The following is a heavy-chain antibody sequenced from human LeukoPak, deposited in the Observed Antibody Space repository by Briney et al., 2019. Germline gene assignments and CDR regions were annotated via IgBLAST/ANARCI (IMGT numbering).Heavy chain of an antibody. CDR1: GYTFTSYD. V-gene: IGHV1-8*01. CDR3: ARGDPETYYFDY. Sequence: ASVKVSCKASGYTFTSYDINWVRQATGQGLEWMGWMNSNSGNTGYAQKFQGRVTMTRNTSISTAYMELSSLRSEDTAVYYCARGDPETYYFDYWGQGTLVTVSS. D-gene: IGHD1-14*01. CDR2: MNSNSGNT. J-gene: IGHJ4*02.